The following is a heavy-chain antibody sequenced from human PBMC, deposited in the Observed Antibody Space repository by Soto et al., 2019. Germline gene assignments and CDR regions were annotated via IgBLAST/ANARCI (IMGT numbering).Heavy chain of an antibody. D-gene: IGHD6-13*01. J-gene: IGHJ4*02. CDR3: AREKYSSSWEYYFDY. CDR1: GYTFTGYY. CDR2: INPNSGGT. V-gene: IGHV1-2*02. Sequence: ASVKVSCKASGYTFTGYYMHWVRQAPGQGLEWMGWINPNSGGTNYAQKFQGRVTMTRDTSISTAYMEVSRLRSDDTAVYYCAREKYSSSWEYYFDYWGQGNLVTVSS.